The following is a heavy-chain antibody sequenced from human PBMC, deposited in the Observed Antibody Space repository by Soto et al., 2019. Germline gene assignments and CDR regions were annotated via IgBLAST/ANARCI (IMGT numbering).Heavy chain of an antibody. Sequence: GASVKVSCKASGYTFTHYYMHWVREAPGQGLEWMGIINPSAGTTTYAQKFQGRVTMTRDTSTTTVYMELRSLRSEDTAVYYCARGVFKTAILTFPDYGGQGTLVPVPS. CDR3: ARGVFKTAILTFPDY. CDR2: INPSAGTT. CDR1: GYTFTHYY. V-gene: IGHV1-46*01. D-gene: IGHD5-18*01. J-gene: IGHJ4*02.